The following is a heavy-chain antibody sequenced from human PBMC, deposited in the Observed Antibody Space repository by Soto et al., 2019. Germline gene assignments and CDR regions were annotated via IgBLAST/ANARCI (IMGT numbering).Heavy chain of an antibody. Sequence: PGESLKISCQGSGYDFTHYWVAWVRQTPGKGLEWMGVIYPGDAETRYSPSFQGRVTFSVDKSIDTAYLHWSSLQASDTAIYYCARVTHYAGSGDFYSFDFWGQGALVTVSS. D-gene: IGHD1-26*01. V-gene: IGHV5-51*01. CDR3: ARVTHYAGSGDFYSFDF. CDR2: IYPGDAET. CDR1: GYDFTHYW. J-gene: IGHJ4*02.